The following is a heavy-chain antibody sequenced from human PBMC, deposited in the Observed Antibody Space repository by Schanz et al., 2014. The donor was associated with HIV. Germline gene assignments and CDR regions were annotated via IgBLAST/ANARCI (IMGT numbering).Heavy chain of an antibody. Sequence: EVQLLESGGGLVQPGGSLRLSCAASGFTFSTYAMTWVRQAPGKGLEWVSAIGGSGGNTNYADSVKGRFLISRDNFKNTVSLQMNSLRAEDTAVYYCAKGQRGIVRGDIDYWGQGTLVTVSS. CDR2: IGGSGGNT. D-gene: IGHD3-10*01. J-gene: IGHJ4*02. CDR3: AKGQRGIVRGDIDY. V-gene: IGHV3-23*01. CDR1: GFTFSTYA.